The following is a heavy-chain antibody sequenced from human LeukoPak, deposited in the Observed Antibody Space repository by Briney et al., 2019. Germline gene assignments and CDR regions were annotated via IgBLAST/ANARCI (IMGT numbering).Heavy chain of an antibody. J-gene: IGHJ4*02. Sequence: PSETLSLTCTVSGGSISSYYWSWIRQPPGKGLEWIGYIYYSGSTNYNPSLKSRVTISVGTSKNQFSLKLSSVTAADTAVYYCARHMGLGYSYGYPYFDYWGQGILITVSS. CDR3: ARHMGLGYSYGYPYFDY. D-gene: IGHD5-18*01. CDR2: IYYSGST. CDR1: GGSISSYY. V-gene: IGHV4-59*08.